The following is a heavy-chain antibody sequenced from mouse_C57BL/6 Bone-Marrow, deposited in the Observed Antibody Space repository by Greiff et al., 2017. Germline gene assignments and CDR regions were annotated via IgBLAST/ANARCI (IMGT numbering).Heavy chain of an antibody. J-gene: IGHJ1*03. Sequence: QVQLQQSGAELARPGASVKLSCKASGYTFTSYGISWVKQRTGQGLEWIGEIYPRSGNTYHNEKFKGKATLTADKSSSTAYMELRSLTSEDSAVYFCARGYFDVWGTGTTVTVSS. CDR2: IYPRSGNT. CDR1: GYTFTSYG. V-gene: IGHV1-81*01. CDR3: ARGYFDV.